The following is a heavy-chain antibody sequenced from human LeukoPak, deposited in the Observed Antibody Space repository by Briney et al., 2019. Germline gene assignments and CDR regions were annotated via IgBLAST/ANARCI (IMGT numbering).Heavy chain of an antibody. CDR2: MSASDAGT. J-gene: IGHJ4*02. CDR3: AKGSAVADIYFDY. Sequence: PGGSLRLSCTASGFTFSSYAMNWVRQGPGKGLEWVSTMSASDAGTYYADSVKGRFTISRDNSKNTLYLQMNSLRAEDTVVYYCAKGSAVADIYFDYWGQGTLVTVSS. CDR1: GFTFSSYA. D-gene: IGHD6-19*01. V-gene: IGHV3-23*01.